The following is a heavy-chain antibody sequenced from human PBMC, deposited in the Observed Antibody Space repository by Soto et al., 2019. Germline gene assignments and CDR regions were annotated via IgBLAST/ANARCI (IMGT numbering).Heavy chain of an antibody. CDR1: GYTFTSYD. CDR2: MNPNSGNT. V-gene: IGHV1-8*01. Sequence: QVQLVQSGAEVKKPGASVKVSCKASGYTFTSYDINWVRQATGQGLEWMGWMNPNSGNTGYAQKVQGNVTMNRNTTISTAYRELTSPASEDTAVYYCARTLYGDNVDYWGQGTLVTVSS. D-gene: IGHD4-17*01. J-gene: IGHJ4*02. CDR3: ARTLYGDNVDY.